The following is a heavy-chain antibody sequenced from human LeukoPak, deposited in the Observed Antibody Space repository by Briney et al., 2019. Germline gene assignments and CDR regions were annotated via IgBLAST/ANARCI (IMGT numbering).Heavy chain of an antibody. CDR1: GFTFSSYS. CDR3: ARNWQQLVWDY. J-gene: IGHJ4*02. D-gene: IGHD6-13*01. Sequence: GGSLRLSCAASGFTFSSYSMNWVRQAPGKGLEWVSYISSSSSTIYYADSVKGRFTISRDNAKNSLYLQMNSLRAEDTAVYYCARNWQQLVWDYWGQGTLVTVSS. CDR2: ISSSSSTI. V-gene: IGHV3-48*01.